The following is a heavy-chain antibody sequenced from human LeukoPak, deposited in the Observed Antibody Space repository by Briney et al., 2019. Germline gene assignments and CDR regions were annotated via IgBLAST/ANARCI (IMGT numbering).Heavy chain of an antibody. Sequence: GGPLRLSCTVSGHPLSSYWMRWVRHARGKGLEGVSRFEEERGVRTYAASGEGRFTVSRDNAKQTVCLQMNNLEVGDTAIYFCVRDLILVWTPGADIDCWGQGTLVTVSS. CDR3: VRDLILVWTPGADIDC. CDR2: FEEERGVR. CDR1: GHPLSSYW. V-gene: IGHV3-74*01. D-gene: IGHD2-8*01. J-gene: IGHJ4*02.